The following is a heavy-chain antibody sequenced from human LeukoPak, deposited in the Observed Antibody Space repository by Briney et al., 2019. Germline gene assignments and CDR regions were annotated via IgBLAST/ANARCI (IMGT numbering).Heavy chain of an antibody. CDR1: GFTFSSYA. CDR2: ITGSSSTI. Sequence: GGSLRLSCATSGFTFSSYAMSWVRQAPGKGLEWVSYITGSSSTIYYADFVKGRFTISRDNAKNSLYLQMNSLRDEDTAVYYCARVRGVTLSYHYCDYWGQGTLVTVSS. V-gene: IGHV3-48*02. CDR3: ARVRGVTLSYHYCDY. J-gene: IGHJ4*02. D-gene: IGHD3-10*01.